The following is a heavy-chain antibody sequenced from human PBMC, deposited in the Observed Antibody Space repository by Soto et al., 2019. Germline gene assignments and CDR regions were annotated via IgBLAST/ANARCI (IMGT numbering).Heavy chain of an antibody. Sequence: ASVKVSCKASGYTFSDHYIHWVRQAPGQGLEWMGWITPNSGATKYAQKFQGRVTMTTDASINTAYVDVTGLTFDDTAVYFCARAVGRRGLNDEFDVWGQGTLVTVSS. CDR1: GYTFSDHY. CDR3: ARAVGRRGLNDEFDV. CDR2: ITPNSGAT. V-gene: IGHV1-2*02. D-gene: IGHD3-22*01. J-gene: IGHJ3*01.